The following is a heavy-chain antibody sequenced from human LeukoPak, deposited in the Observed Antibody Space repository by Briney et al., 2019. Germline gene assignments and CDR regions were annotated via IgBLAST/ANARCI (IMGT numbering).Heavy chain of an antibody. CDR1: GFTVSSSY. CDR3: ANGYNYAYEY. CDR2: IYSGGST. D-gene: IGHD5-18*01. J-gene: IGHJ4*02. Sequence: SGGSLRLSCAASGFTVSSSYMSWVREAPGKGLEGVSLIYSGGSTYYAPSVKGRFTISRDNYNNTLYLQMNSLRPDDTAVYYCANGYNYAYEYWGQGTLVTVSS. V-gene: IGHV3-53*01.